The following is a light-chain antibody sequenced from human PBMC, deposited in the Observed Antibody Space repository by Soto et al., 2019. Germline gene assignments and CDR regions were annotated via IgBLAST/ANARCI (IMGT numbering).Light chain of an antibody. CDR3: MQGTHWPLYT. CDR1: QSLVHSDGNTY. V-gene: IGKV2-30*02. Sequence: DVVMTQSPLSLPVTLGQPASISCRSSQSLVHSDGNTYLNWFQQRLGQSPRRLIYKVSNRDSGVPDRFSGSGSGTDFTLMISRVEAEDVGVYYCMQGTHWPLYTFGQGTKLEIK. J-gene: IGKJ2*01. CDR2: KVS.